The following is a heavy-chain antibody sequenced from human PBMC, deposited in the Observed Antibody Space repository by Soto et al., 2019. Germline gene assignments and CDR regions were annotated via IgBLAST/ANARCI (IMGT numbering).Heavy chain of an antibody. CDR3: ARVVRYFDY. D-gene: IGHD3-10*01. Sequence: QVQLVESGGGLVKPGGSLRLSFEASGFTFSDYYMTGIRQAPGKGLEWVSYIGGSTSYTNYADSVKGRFTISRDNAKKSLYLQLNSLRAEDTAVYYCARVVRYFDYWGQGTLVTVSS. J-gene: IGHJ4*02. CDR2: IGGSTSYT. CDR1: GFTFSDYY. V-gene: IGHV3-11*05.